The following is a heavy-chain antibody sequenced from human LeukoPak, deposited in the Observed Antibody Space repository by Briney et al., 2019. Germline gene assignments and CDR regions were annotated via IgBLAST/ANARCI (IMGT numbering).Heavy chain of an antibody. J-gene: IGHJ5*02. V-gene: IGHV3-74*01. CDR3: ARGIVVVPAAITAFDP. D-gene: IGHD2-2*02. CDR1: GFTFSSYW. CDR2: IDNDGRGT. Sequence: GGSLRLSCTASGFTFSSYWMHWVRQAPGKGLVWVSRIDNDGRGTSYADSVKGRFTISRDNAKNSLYLQMNSLRAEDTAVYYCARGIVVVPAAITAFDPWGQGTLVTVSS.